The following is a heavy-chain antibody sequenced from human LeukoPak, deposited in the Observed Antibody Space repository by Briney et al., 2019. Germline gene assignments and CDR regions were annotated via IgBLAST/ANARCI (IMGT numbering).Heavy chain of an antibody. CDR2: IYYSGST. J-gene: IGHJ4*02. CDR1: GGSVSSGSYY. Sequence: KPSETLSLTCTVSGGSVSSGSYYWSWIRQPPGKGLEWIGYIYYSGSTNYNPSLKSRVTISVDTSKNQFSLKLSSVTAADTAVYYCARSSSDFWSGFDYWGQGTLVTVSS. V-gene: IGHV4-61*01. D-gene: IGHD3-3*01. CDR3: ARSSSDFWSGFDY.